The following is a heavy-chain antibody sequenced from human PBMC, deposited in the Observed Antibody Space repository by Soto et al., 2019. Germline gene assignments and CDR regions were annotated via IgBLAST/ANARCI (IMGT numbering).Heavy chain of an antibody. Sequence: SETLSLTCNVSGDSISSSSHYWGWIRQPPGKGLEWIGSIYYSGGTYYHPSLKGRVTISVDTPKNQFSLKLSSVTAADTAVYYCERRAVREIFDYWGQGTLVTVSS. CDR1: GDSISSSSHY. D-gene: IGHD6-6*01. CDR2: IYYSGGT. V-gene: IGHV4-39*01. CDR3: ERRAVREIFDY. J-gene: IGHJ4*02.